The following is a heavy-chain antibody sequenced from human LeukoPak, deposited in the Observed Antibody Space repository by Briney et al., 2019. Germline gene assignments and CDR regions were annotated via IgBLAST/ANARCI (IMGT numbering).Heavy chain of an antibody. CDR3: ARWSMAYSSSFRGDYYMDV. CDR2: IIPIFGTA. D-gene: IGHD6-6*01. J-gene: IGHJ6*03. Sequence: SVKVSCKASGGTFNSYAISWVRQAPGQGLEWMGGIIPIFGTANYAQKFQGRVTITADESTSTAYMELSSLRSEDTAVYYCARWSMAYSSSFRGDYYMDVWGKGTTVTVSS. CDR1: GGTFNSYA. V-gene: IGHV1-69*01.